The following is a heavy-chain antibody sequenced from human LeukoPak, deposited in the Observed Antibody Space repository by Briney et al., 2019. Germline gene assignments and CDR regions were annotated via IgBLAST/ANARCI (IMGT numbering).Heavy chain of an antibody. D-gene: IGHD3-22*01. CDR1: GFTFGNAW. Sequence: LTGGSLRLSCAASGFTFGNAWMSWVRQAPGKGLEWVGRNRDKSKSYTTDYAASVRGRFTISRDDSKNSLYLQMYSLKTEDTAVYFCTRPSYYDSRGYSTNGFDIWGQGTMVTVSS. V-gene: IGHV3-72*01. CDR2: NRDKSKSYTT. J-gene: IGHJ3*02. CDR3: TRPSYYDSRGYSTNGFDI.